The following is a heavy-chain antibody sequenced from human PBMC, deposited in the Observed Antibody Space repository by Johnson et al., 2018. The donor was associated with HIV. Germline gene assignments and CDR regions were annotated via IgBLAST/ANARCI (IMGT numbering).Heavy chain of an antibody. Sequence: QVQLVESGGGLVKPGGSLRLSCAASGFTFSDYYMNWIRQAPGKGLEWVSYITGSGTTIYYADSVRGRFTISRDNAKNSLYLQMNSLRAEDTAVDYCARSPICTGGVCWRSAFDIWGQGTMVTVSS. CDR2: ITGSGTTI. J-gene: IGHJ3*02. CDR1: GFTFSDYY. CDR3: ARSPICTGGVCWRSAFDI. V-gene: IGHV3-11*04. D-gene: IGHD2-8*02.